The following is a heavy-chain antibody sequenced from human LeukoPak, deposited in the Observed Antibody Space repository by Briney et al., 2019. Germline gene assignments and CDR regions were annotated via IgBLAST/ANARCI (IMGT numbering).Heavy chain of an antibody. CDR2: INHSGST. Sequence: PSDTLSLTCAVYGGSFSGYYWSWIRQPPGKGLEWIGEINHSGSTNYNPSLKSRVTISVDTSKNQFSLKLSSVTAADTAVYYCAGGHVDTAMVTYFDYWGQGTLVTVSS. CDR1: GGSFSGYY. J-gene: IGHJ4*02. V-gene: IGHV4-34*01. D-gene: IGHD5-18*01. CDR3: AGGHVDTAMVTYFDY.